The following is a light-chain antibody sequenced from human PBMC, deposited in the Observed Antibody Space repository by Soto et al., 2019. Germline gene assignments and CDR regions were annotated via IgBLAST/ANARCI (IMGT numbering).Light chain of an antibody. J-gene: IGKJ3*01. V-gene: IGKV1-9*01. Sequence: DIQLTQSPSFLSASVGDRVTITCRASQDIASYLAWYKQKPGKAPNLLIYAASTLQSGVPSRFSGSGSGTEFTLTISSLQPEDFATYYCQQLNSYPFTFGPGTKVDIK. CDR2: AAS. CDR3: QQLNSYPFT. CDR1: QDIASY.